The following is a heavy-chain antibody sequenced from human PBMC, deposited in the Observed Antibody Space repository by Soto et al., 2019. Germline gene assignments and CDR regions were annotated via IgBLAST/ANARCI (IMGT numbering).Heavy chain of an antibody. V-gene: IGHV3-23*01. D-gene: IGHD3-22*01. CDR3: AKDLYYYDSSGYYYGAAFDI. CDR2: ISGSGGST. CDR1: GFTFSSYA. Sequence: GGSLRLSCAASGFTFSSYAMSWVRQAPGTGLEWVSAISGSGGSTSYADSVKGRFTISRDNSKNTLYLQMNSLRAEDTAVYYCAKDLYYYDSSGYYYGAAFDIWGQGTMVTVSS. J-gene: IGHJ3*02.